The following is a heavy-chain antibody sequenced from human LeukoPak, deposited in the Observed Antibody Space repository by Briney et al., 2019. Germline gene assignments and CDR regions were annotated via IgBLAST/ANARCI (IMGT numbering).Heavy chain of an antibody. CDR2: IYHSGST. D-gene: IGHD3-22*01. CDR3: ARGGVDYYDSSGYYGLDY. Sequence: SGTLSLTCAVSGGSISSSNWWSWVRQPPGKGLEWIGEIYHSGSTNYNPSLKSRVTISVDKSKNQFSLKLSSVTAADTAVYYCARGGVDYYDSSGYYGLDYWGQGTLVTVSS. J-gene: IGHJ4*02. CDR1: GGSISSSNW. V-gene: IGHV4-4*02.